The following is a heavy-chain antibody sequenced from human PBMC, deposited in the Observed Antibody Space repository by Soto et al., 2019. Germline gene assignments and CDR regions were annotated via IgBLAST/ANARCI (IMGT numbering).Heavy chain of an antibody. CDR2: IDWDDNT. D-gene: IGHD3-22*01. CDR3: ARIPCGNYYTENFFDP. CDR1: GFSLTTNGMC. V-gene: IGHV2-70*01. Sequence: ESGPTLVNPTQTLTLTCTFSGFSLTTNGMCLSWIRQPPGKALEWLALIDWDDNTYYSTSLNNRLTLSKDTSQNQVVLLVRHMGPVDTATYYCARIPCGNYYTENFFDPWGQGIPVTVSS. J-gene: IGHJ5*02.